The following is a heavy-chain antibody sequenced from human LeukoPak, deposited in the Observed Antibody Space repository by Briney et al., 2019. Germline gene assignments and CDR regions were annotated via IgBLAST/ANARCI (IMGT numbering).Heavy chain of an antibody. CDR1: GGTFSSYA. CDR2: IIPIFGTA. V-gene: IGHV1-69*13. Sequence: ASVKVSCKASGGTFSSYAISWVRQAPGQGLEWMGGIIPIFGTANYAQKFQGRVTITADESTSTAYMELSSLRSEDTAVYYCARSLYSYGRESGDYWGQGTLVTVSS. CDR3: ARSLYSYGRESGDY. J-gene: IGHJ4*02. D-gene: IGHD5-18*01.